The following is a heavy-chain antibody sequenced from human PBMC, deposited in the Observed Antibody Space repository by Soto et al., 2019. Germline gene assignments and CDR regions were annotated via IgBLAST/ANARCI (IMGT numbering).Heavy chain of an antibody. CDR3: AKGRGASQKDAFDI. Sequence: GGSLRLSCAASGFTFSSYAMHGVRQAPGKGLEWVSSTSWNSGSIGYADSVKGRFTISRDKAKKSLYLQMNSLRAEDTALYYCAKGRGASQKDAFDIWGQGTMVTVSS. D-gene: IGHD1-26*01. J-gene: IGHJ3*02. CDR1: GFTFSSYA. CDR2: TSWNSGSI. V-gene: IGHV3-9*01.